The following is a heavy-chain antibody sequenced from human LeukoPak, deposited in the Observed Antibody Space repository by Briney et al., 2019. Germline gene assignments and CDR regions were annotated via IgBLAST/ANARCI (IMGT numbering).Heavy chain of an antibody. J-gene: IGHJ2*01. CDR3: ARGAFDL. CDR1: GGSISSSNSY. CDR2: VFYSGSP. V-gene: IGHV4-39*07. Sequence: SSETLSLTCTVSGGSISSSNSYWGWIRQPPGQGLEWIGTVFYSGSPYYNPSLKSRVTISMDTSKNQFSLNLTSVTAADTAVYYCARGAFDLWGRGTLVTVSS.